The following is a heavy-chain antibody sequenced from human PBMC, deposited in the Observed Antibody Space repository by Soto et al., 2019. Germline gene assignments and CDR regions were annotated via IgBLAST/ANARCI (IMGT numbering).Heavy chain of an antibody. Sequence: QVQLVESGGGVVQPGRSLRLSCAASGFTFSSYAMHWVRQAPGKGLEWVAVISYDGSNKYYADSVKCRFTISRDNSKNTLYLQMSSLRAEDTAVYYCARGPPDFCSGYPDYWGQGTLVTVSS. CDR1: GFTFSSYA. V-gene: IGHV3-30-3*01. J-gene: IGHJ4*02. CDR3: ARGPPDFCSGYPDY. CDR2: ISYDGSNK. D-gene: IGHD3-3*01.